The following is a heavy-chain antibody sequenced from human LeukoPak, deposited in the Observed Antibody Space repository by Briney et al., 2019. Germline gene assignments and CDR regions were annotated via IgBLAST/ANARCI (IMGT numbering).Heavy chain of an antibody. J-gene: IGHJ6*02. D-gene: IGHD1-1*01. CDR3: ARDQLDTGYYYGLDV. CDR2: INSDGSIT. CDR1: GFTFSSYW. V-gene: IGHV3-74*01. Sequence: PGGSLRLSCAASGFTFSSYWMHWVRQAPGKGLVWVSRINSDGSITNNADSVKGRFTISRDNSKNTLYLQMNGLTTEDTAVYYCARDQLDTGYYYGLDVWGQGTTVIVSS.